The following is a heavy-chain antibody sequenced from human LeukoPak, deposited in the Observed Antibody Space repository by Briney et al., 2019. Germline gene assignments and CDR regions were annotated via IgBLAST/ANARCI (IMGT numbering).Heavy chain of an antibody. CDR1: GGSISSSSYY. CDR2: ISYSGIT. D-gene: IGHD2-2*01. J-gene: IGHJ4*02. CDR3: ARHVYCSTLSCPFFNY. V-gene: IGHV4-39*01. Sequence: SETLSLNCTVSGGSISSSSYYWGWIRQPPGTGLEWIGSISYSGITYYNPSLKSRVTISVDTSKNHFSLKLSSVTAADTAVYYCARHVYCSTLSCPFFNYWGQGSLVTVSS.